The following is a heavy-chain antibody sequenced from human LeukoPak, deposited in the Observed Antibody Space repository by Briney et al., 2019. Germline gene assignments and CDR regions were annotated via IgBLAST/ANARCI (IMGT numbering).Heavy chain of an antibody. CDR1: GFTFGNYA. J-gene: IGHJ4*02. Sequence: LLGGSLRLSCAASGFTFGNYAMTWVRQAPGKGLEWVSSITSSWTPYYADSVQGRCTVSRDNSKNTLALQMNSLRAEDTAAYYCAKFDFWSSYYRDRDFASWGQGTLVTVSS. CDR2: ITSSWTP. CDR3: AKFDFWSSYYRDRDFAS. D-gene: IGHD3-3*01. V-gene: IGHV3-23*01.